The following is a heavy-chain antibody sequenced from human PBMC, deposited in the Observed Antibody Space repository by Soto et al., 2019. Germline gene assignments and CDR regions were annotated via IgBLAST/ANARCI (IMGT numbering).Heavy chain of an antibody. CDR3: AREYSSSRYFDY. D-gene: IGHD6-13*01. CDR1: GFTFSSYW. CDR2: INSDGSST. Sequence: EVQLVESGGDLVQPGGSLRVSCAASGFTFSSYWMHWVRQAPGKGLVWVSRINSDGSSTSYADSVKGRFTISRDNAKNTLYLQMNSLRAEDTAVYYCAREYSSSRYFDYWGQGTLVTVSS. J-gene: IGHJ4*02. V-gene: IGHV3-74*01.